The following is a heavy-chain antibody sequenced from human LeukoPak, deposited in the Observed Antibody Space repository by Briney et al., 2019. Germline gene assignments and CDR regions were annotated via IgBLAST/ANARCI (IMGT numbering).Heavy chain of an antibody. J-gene: IGHJ4*02. CDR1: GYTFTGYY. D-gene: IGHD3-10*01. Sequence: ASVKVSCKASGYTFTGYYMHWVRQAPGQGLEWMGRINPNSGGTNYAQKLQGRVTMTTDTSTSTAYMELRSLRSDDTAVYYCARDGDIGLSPGYWGQGTLVTVSS. V-gene: IGHV1-2*06. CDR3: ARDGDIGLSPGY. CDR2: INPNSGGT.